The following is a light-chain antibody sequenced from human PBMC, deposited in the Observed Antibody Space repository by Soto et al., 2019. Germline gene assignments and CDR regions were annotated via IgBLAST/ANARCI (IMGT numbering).Light chain of an antibody. CDR2: GAS. Sequence: MTQSPLSLPVTPGEPASISCRSSQILLHSNGYNYLNWYQQKPGKAPKLLIYGASTLQSGVPSRFSGSGSGTDYTLTISSLQPEDFATYYCQQSYRTPTFGQGTRLEIK. V-gene: IGKV1-39*01. CDR1: QILLHSNGYNY. CDR3: QQSYRTPT. J-gene: IGKJ5*01.